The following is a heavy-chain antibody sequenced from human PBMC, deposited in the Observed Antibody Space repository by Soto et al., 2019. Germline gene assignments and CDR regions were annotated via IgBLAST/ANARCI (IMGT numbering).Heavy chain of an antibody. Sequence: SETLSLTCSVSGGTISSSRYYWGWHRQPPGKGLEWIGSMSYSGNTYYQSSLKSRVTISVDTSKNQFSLKLGSVTAADTAVYYCARRYCSSTSCYASYFDFWGQGTLVTVSS. D-gene: IGHD2-2*01. CDR1: GGTISSSRYY. CDR3: ARRYCSSTSCYASYFDF. J-gene: IGHJ4*02. CDR2: MSYSGNT. V-gene: IGHV4-39*01.